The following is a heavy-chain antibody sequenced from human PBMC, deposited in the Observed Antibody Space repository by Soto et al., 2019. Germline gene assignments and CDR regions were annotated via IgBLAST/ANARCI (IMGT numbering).Heavy chain of an antibody. CDR2: IRTNTYGGTT. V-gene: IGHV3-49*05. Sequence: EVQLVESGGGLVKPGRSLRLSCTASGFTFGDYAMSWFRQAPGKGLEWVGFIRTNTYGGTTEYAASVKGRFTISRDDSKSIAYLQMNSLKTDDTAVYYCSKAVAGSDHWGQGTLVTVSS. J-gene: IGHJ4*02. CDR1: GFTFGDYA. CDR3: SKAVAGSDH. D-gene: IGHD6-19*01.